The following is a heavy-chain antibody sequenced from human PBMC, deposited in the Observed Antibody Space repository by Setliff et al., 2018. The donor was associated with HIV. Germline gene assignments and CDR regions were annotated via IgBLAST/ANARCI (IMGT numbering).Heavy chain of an antibody. CDR1: GASSSSHY. J-gene: IGHJ4*02. CDR3: AKWARALPLGRDD. CDR2: VYNSGTT. Sequence: TLSLTCTVSGASSSSHYWSWIRQPPGKAPEWIGYVYNSGTTKYNPSLKSRVTISVDTSKNQFSLRLNSVTAADTAVYYCAKWARALPLGRDDWGQGTLVTVSS. V-gene: IGHV4-59*11. D-gene: IGHD1-26*01.